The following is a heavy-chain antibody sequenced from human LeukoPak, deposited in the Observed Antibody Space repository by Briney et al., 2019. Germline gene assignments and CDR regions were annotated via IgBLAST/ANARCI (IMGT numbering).Heavy chain of an antibody. CDR1: GFTFSSYA. CDR3: ARDGMALSSVY. CDR2: ISYDGSNK. V-gene: IGHV3-30-3*01. J-gene: IGHJ4*02. Sequence: GGSLRLSCAASGFTFSSYAMHWVRQAPGKGLEWVAVISYDGSNKYYADSVKGRFTISRDNAKNSLYLQMNSLRAEDTAVYYCARDGMALSSVYWGQGTLVTVSS. D-gene: IGHD2/OR15-2a*01.